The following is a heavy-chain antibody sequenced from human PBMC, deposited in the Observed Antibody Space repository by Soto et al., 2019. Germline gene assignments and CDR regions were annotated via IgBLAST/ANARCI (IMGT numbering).Heavy chain of an antibody. D-gene: IGHD4-17*01. V-gene: IGHV3-30*18. Sequence: QVQLVESGGGVVQPGKSLRLSCVASGLTFSSLDMHWVRQAPGKGLEWVAVISYDGSNKYYADSVKGRFSDSRDNSKNALFLQINNLRREDTAVYYCAKPHSTVVTLAFYYCGQGTLVTVSS. CDR2: ISYDGSNK. CDR1: GLTFSSLD. J-gene: IGHJ4*02. CDR3: AKPHSTVVTLAFYY.